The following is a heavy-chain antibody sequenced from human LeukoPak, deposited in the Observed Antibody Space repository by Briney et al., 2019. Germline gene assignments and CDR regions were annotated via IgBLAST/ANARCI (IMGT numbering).Heavy chain of an antibody. D-gene: IGHD5-24*01. V-gene: IGHV4-30-4*01. J-gene: IGHJ4*02. CDR2: VYYSGST. CDR1: GGLTSSGDYY. Sequence: SETLSLTCTVSGGLTSSGDYYWSWIRQSPAKGLEWIGQVYYSGSTLYSPSPKSRLTISIDTSKNQFSLRLSSVTGADTAVYYCASLSVWELATHPGGSFDYWGRGILVTVSS. CDR3: ASLSVWELATHPGGSFDY.